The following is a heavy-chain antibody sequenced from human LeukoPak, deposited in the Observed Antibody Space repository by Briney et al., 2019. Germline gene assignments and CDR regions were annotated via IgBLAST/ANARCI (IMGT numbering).Heavy chain of an antibody. J-gene: IGHJ3*02. D-gene: IGHD3-16*01. CDR3: AKDTLGLGYGGRYAFDI. Sequence: GGSLRLSCVASGFTFSSYGIHWVRQAPGKGLEWVSFIRYDGTNKYYADSVKGRFAISRDLSKNTVYLQMNSLRAEDTALYYCAKDTLGLGYGGRYAFDIWGQGTMVTVSS. CDR1: GFTFSSYG. CDR2: IRYDGTNK. V-gene: IGHV3-30*02.